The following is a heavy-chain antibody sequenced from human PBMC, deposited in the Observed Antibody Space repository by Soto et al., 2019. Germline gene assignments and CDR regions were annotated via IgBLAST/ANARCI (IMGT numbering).Heavy chain of an antibody. J-gene: IGHJ6*02. D-gene: IGHD3-16*01. CDR2: IIPILGET. Sequence: QVQLVQSGAEVKKPGSSVRVSCKASGTIFSSYTISWVRQAPGQGLEWMGRIIPILGETNSAQKFQDRVTLTAAKSTTTAYMELNSLRLEDTAVYYCARGLGGRMDDWGQGTTVTVSS. CDR1: GTIFSSYT. CDR3: ARGLGGRMDD. V-gene: IGHV1-69*08.